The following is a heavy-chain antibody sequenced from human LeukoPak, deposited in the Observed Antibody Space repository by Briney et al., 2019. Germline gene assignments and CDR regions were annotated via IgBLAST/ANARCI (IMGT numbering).Heavy chain of an antibody. J-gene: IGHJ4*02. CDR3: ARQGGYYYDREGFLDY. V-gene: IGHV4-39*01. CDR2: IYFSGSA. Sequence: SETLSLTCTVSGGSISGSSYYWGWIRQPPGKALEWIGSIYFSGSAYYNPSLKSRFTMSVDTSKNQFSLELNSMTAADTAVYYCARQGGYYYDREGFLDYWGQGTLVTVSS. CDR1: GGSISGSSYY. D-gene: IGHD3-22*01.